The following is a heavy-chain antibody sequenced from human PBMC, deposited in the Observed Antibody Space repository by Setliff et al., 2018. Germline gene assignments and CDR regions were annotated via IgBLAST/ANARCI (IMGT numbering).Heavy chain of an antibody. J-gene: IGHJ5*02. CDR3: ARDGDYFGSGNRFDP. V-gene: IGHV4-38-2*02. Sequence: SETLSLTCGVSGYSIISGYYWGWIRQPPGKGLEWIGNIHHGGSTYYNPSLKSRVTMSVDTSKNQFSLKVDSVTAADTAIYYCARDGDYFGSGNRFDPWGQGTLVTVSS. D-gene: IGHD3-10*01. CDR1: GYSIISGYY. CDR2: IHHGGST.